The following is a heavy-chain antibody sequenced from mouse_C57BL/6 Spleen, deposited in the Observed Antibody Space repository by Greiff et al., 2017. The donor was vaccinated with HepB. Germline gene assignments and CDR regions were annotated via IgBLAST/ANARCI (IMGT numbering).Heavy chain of an antibody. CDR3: ARSRGTTVVANGGFDY. Sequence: EVQLQQSGPELVKPGASVKIPCKASGYTFTDYNMDWVKQSHGKSLEWIGDINPNNGGTIYNQKFKGKATLTVDKSSSTAYMELRSLTSEDTAVYYCARSRGTTVVANGGFDYWGQSTTLTVSS. CDR1: GYTFTDYN. J-gene: IGHJ2*01. D-gene: IGHD1-1*01. CDR2: INPNNGGT. V-gene: IGHV1-18*01.